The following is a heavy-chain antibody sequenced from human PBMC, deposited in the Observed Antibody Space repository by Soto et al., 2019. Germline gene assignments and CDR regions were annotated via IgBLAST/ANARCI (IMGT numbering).Heavy chain of an antibody. CDR1: GGSISSYY. Sequence: PSETLSLTCTVSGGSISSYYWSWIRQPAGKGLEWIGRIYTSGSTNYNPSLKSRVTMSVDTSKNQFSLKLSSVTAADTAVYYCASAASSGYYYVGNYFDYWGQGTLVTVSS. CDR3: ASAASSGYYYVGNYFDY. D-gene: IGHD3-22*01. V-gene: IGHV4-4*07. J-gene: IGHJ4*02. CDR2: IYTSGST.